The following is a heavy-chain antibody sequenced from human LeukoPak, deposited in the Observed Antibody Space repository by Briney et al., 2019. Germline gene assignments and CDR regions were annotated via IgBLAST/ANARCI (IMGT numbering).Heavy chain of an antibody. Sequence: YPGGSLRLSCAASGFTFSNYEMNWVRQAPGKGLEWVAAIWFDGIRKYYADSVKGRLTISRDNSKNTLYLQTNSLRAEDTAVYYCARDLEDSSPFGAFDMWGQGTMVTVSS. CDR2: IWFDGIRK. D-gene: IGHD3-22*01. CDR3: ARDLEDSSPFGAFDM. CDR1: GFTFSNYE. J-gene: IGHJ3*02. V-gene: IGHV3-33*08.